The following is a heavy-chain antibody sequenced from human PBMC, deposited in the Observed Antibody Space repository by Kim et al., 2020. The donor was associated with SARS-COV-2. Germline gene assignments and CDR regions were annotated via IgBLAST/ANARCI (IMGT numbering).Heavy chain of an antibody. Sequence: YYNPSLKSRVTISVDTSKNQFSLKLSSVTAADTAVYYCAREGLLWFGEENWGQGTLVTVSS. D-gene: IGHD3-10*01. CDR3: AREGLLWFGEEN. V-gene: IGHV4-39*07. J-gene: IGHJ4*02.